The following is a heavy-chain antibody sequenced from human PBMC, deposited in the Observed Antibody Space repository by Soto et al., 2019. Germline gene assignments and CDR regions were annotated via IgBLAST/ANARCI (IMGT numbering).Heavy chain of an antibody. D-gene: IGHD3-3*01. Sequence: QVQLLQSGAEVKKPGSSLKVSCKASGATFSSFAFSWVRQAPGQGLEWMGVIIPIFDTIKFARKFQGRVTLTADESTGTAYMELDRLTSEDTAVYYCASPLRWSGYYIALEYWGQGTLVIVSS. J-gene: IGHJ4*02. V-gene: IGHV1-69*01. CDR2: IIPIFDTI. CDR1: GATFSSFA. CDR3: ASPLRWSGYYIALEY.